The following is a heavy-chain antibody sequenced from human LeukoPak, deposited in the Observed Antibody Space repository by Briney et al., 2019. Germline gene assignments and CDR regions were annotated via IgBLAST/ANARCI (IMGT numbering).Heavy chain of an antibody. CDR2: INPNSGGT. V-gene: IGHV1-2*02. CDR1: GYTFTGYY. CDR3: ARDGGYDFWSGFRYYMDV. D-gene: IGHD3-3*01. J-gene: IGHJ6*03. Sequence: GASVKVSCKASGYTFTGYYMHWVRQAPGQGLEWMGWINPNSGGTNYAQKFQGRVTMTRDTSISTAYMELSRLRSDDTAVYYCARDGGYDFWSGFRYYMDVWGKGTTVTVSS.